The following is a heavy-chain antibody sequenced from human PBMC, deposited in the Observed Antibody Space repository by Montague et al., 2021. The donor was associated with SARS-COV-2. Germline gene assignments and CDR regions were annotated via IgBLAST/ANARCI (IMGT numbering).Heavy chain of an antibody. Sequence: SLRLSCAASGFTFSSYEMNWVRQAPGKGLEWVSYISSSGSTIYYADSVKGRFTISRDNAKNSLYPQMNSLRAEDTAVYYCARSYVLRFLEWLPYFDYWGQGTLVTVSS. CDR3: ARSYVLRFLEWLPYFDY. CDR1: GFTFSSYE. CDR2: ISSSGSTI. V-gene: IGHV3-48*03. J-gene: IGHJ4*02. D-gene: IGHD3-3*01.